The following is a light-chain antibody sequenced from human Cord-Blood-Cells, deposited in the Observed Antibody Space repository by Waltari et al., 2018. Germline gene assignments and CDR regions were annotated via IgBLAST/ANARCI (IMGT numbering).Light chain of an antibody. CDR3: SSYTSSSTL. V-gene: IGLV2-14*01. Sequence: QSALTQPASVSGSPGHSITLSCTGTSMDVGGYHYLSWYQQHPGKAPKLMIYDVSKRPSGVSNRFSGSKSGNTASLTISGLQAEDEADYYCSSYTSSSTLFGGGTKLTVL. CDR2: DVS. J-gene: IGLJ3*02. CDR1: SMDVGGYHY.